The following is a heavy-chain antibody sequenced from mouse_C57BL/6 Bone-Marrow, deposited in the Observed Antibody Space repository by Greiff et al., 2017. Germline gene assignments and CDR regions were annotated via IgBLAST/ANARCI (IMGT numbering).Heavy chain of an antibody. CDR2: IDPENGDT. J-gene: IGHJ1*03. V-gene: IGHV14-4*01. CDR3: TPFYYGSSYWYFDV. D-gene: IGHD1-1*01. Sequence: VQLKESGAEFVRPGASVKLSCTASGFNIKDDYMHWVKQRPEQGLEWIGWIDPENGDTEYASKFQGKATITADTSSNTAYLQLRSLTSDDTAVYYCTPFYYGSSYWYFDVWGTGTTVTVSS. CDR1: GFNIKDDY.